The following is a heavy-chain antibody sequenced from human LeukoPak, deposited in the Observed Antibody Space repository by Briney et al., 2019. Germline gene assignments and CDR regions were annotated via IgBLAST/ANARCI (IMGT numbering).Heavy chain of an antibody. J-gene: IGHJ4*02. Sequence: SETLSLTCTVSGGSISSYYWSWIRQPPGKGLEWIGYIYYSGSTNYNPSLKSRVTISVDTSKSQFSLKLSSVTAADTAVYYCARVSGGAIVVVPDMFDYWGQGTLVTVSS. CDR2: IYYSGST. V-gene: IGHV4-59*01. D-gene: IGHD2-2*01. CDR1: GGSISSYY. CDR3: ARVSGGAIVVVPDMFDY.